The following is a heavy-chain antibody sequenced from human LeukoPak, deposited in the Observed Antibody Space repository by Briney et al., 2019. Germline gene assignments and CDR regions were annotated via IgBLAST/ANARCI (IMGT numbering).Heavy chain of an antibody. D-gene: IGHD3-10*01. V-gene: IGHV3-30*18. CDR2: ISYDGSNK. CDR3: AKSQYYYGSGSRPGWFDP. Sequence: PGGSLRLSCIFSGFNFNDYTMNWVRQAPGKGLEWLAVISYDGSNKYYADSVKGRFTISRDNSKNTLYLQMNSLRAEDTAVYYCAKSQYYYGSGSRPGWFDPWGQGTLVTVSS. J-gene: IGHJ5*02. CDR1: GFNFNDYT.